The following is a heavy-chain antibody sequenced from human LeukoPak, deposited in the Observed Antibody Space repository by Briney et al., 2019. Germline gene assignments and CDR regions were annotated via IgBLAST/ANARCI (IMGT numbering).Heavy chain of an antibody. J-gene: IGHJ6*03. CDR2: MNPNSGNT. Sequence: GASVKVSCKASGYTFTSYDINWVRQATGQGLEWMGWMNPNSGNTGYAQKFQGRVTTTRNTSISTAYMELSSLRSEDTAVYYCARSVAGSYYYYMDVWGKGTTVTVSS. CDR3: ARSVAGSYYYYMDV. D-gene: IGHD6-19*01. CDR1: GYTFTSYD. V-gene: IGHV1-8*01.